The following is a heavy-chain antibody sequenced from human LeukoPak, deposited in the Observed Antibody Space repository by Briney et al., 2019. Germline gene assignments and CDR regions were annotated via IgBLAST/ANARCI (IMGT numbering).Heavy chain of an antibody. J-gene: IGHJ4*02. CDR3: ARDRYSYVIH. CDR2: IYYSGST. V-gene: IGHV4-39*07. CDR1: GGSISSSSYY. Sequence: PSETLSLTCTVSGGSISSSSYYWGWIRQPPGTGLEWIGSIYYSGSTYYNPSLKSRVTISVDTSKNQFSLKLSSVTAADTAVYYCARDRYSYVIHWGQGTLVTVSS. D-gene: IGHD5-18*01.